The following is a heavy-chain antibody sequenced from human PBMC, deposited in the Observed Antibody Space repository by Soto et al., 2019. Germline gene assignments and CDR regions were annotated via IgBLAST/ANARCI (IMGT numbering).Heavy chain of an antibody. CDR1: GFSLSATQMR. V-gene: IGHV2-70D*14. J-gene: IGHJ4*02. CDR2: IDWDDDK. D-gene: IGHD2-15*01. Sequence: SGRTLVNPTQALTLTCPFSGFSLSATQMRVNWIRQPPGKALEWLARIDWDDDKYYSTSLRTRLTISTDTSKNQVVLTMTNMDPVDTATYYCARMMPDASGLFDYWGQGTLVTVSS. CDR3: ARMMPDASGLFDY.